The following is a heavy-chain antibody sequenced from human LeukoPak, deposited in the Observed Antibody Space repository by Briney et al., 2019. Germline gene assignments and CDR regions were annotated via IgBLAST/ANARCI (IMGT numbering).Heavy chain of an antibody. D-gene: IGHD4-23*01. CDR3: AKLRVQNYGGNWGFDY. CDR2: IYTSGGT. Sequence: SETLSLTCTVSGGSISSYYWSWIRQPAGKGLEWIGRIYTSGGTNSNPSLKSRVTMSVDTSKNQFSLKLSSVTAADTAVYYCAKLRVQNYGGNWGFDYWGQGTLVTVSS. V-gene: IGHV4-4*07. CDR1: GGSISSYY. J-gene: IGHJ4*02.